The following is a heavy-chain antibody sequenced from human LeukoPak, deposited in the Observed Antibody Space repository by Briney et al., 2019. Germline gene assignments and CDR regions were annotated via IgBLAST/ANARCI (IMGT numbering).Heavy chain of an antibody. D-gene: IGHD2-2*01. Sequence: KPSETLSLTCTVSGGSISSSSYYWGWIRQPPGKGLEWIGSIYYSGSTYYNPSLKSRVTISVDTSKNQFSLKLTSVTAADTAVYYCARYRYCGSSSCPGKGRYFDLWGRGTLVTVSS. V-gene: IGHV4-39*01. CDR1: GGSISSSSYY. J-gene: IGHJ2*01. CDR3: ARYRYCGSSSCPGKGRYFDL. CDR2: IYYSGST.